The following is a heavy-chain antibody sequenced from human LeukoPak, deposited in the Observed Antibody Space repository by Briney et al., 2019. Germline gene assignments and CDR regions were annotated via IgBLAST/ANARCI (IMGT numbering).Heavy chain of an antibody. CDR2: ISSSGSSI. V-gene: IGHV3-11*04. CDR3: ARGEQQLIRTNPDY. CDR1: GFTFSSYA. Sequence: GGSLRLSCAASGFTFSSYAMSWIRQAPGKGLEWVSYISSSGSSIFNADSVKGRFTISRDNAKNSLYLQMSSLRVEDTAVYYCARGEQQLIRTNPDYWGQGTLVTVSS. D-gene: IGHD6-13*01. J-gene: IGHJ4*02.